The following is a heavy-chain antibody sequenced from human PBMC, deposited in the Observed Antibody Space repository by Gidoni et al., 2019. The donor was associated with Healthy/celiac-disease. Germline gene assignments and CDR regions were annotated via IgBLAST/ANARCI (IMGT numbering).Heavy chain of an antibody. CDR3: ARDPWFLEWLGAFDI. Sequence: QVQLVESGGVVVQPGRSLRLSCAASGFPFSSSAMHWVRQAHGKGLEWVAVISYDGSNKYYADSVKGRFTISRDNSKNTLYLQMNSLRAEDTAVYYCARDPWFLEWLGAFDIWGQGTMVTVSS. D-gene: IGHD3-3*01. CDR2: ISYDGSNK. V-gene: IGHV3-30-3*01. J-gene: IGHJ3*02. CDR1: GFPFSSSA.